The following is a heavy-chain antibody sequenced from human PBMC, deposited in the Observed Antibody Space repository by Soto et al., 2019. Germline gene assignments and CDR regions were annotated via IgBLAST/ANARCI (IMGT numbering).Heavy chain of an antibody. D-gene: IGHD5-12*01. Sequence: QVQLQESGPGLVKPSETLSLTCTVSGGSVSSGSYYWSWIRQPPGKGLEWIGYIYYSGSTNYNPSLKDRVTIPVDTSKNQFSLELSSVTAADTAVYYCARKSVSRLRGYFDYWGQGTLVTVSS. CDR1: GGSVSSGSYY. CDR2: IYYSGST. V-gene: IGHV4-61*01. J-gene: IGHJ4*02. CDR3: ARKSVSRLRGYFDY.